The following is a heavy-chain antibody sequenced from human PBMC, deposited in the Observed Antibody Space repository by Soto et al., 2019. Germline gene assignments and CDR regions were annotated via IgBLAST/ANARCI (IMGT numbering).Heavy chain of an antibody. CDR3: ARRATTSAGYFDL. Sequence: GGSLRLSCAASGFTFSNYRMSWVRQAPGKGLEWVANIKQDGSEKNYKDSVKGRLTISRDNAKNSLSLQMNSLRAEDTAVYYCARRATTSAGYFDLWRRGTLVTVSS. V-gene: IGHV3-7*01. CDR1: GFTFSNYR. CDR2: IKQDGSEK. D-gene: IGHD1-26*01. J-gene: IGHJ2*01.